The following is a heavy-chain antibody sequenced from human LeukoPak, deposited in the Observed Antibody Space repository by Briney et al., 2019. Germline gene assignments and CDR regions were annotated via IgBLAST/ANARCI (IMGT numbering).Heavy chain of an antibody. J-gene: IGHJ3*02. V-gene: IGHV1-2*02. CDR2: INPNSGGT. D-gene: IGHD6-13*01. Sequence: ASVKVSCKASGYTFTGYYMHWVRQAPGQGLEWMGWINPNSGGTNYAQKFQGRVTMTRDTSISTAYMELSRLRSDNTAVYYCARGVAPSLAAAGAFDIWGQGTMVTVSS. CDR3: ARGVAPSLAAAGAFDI. CDR1: GYTFTGYY.